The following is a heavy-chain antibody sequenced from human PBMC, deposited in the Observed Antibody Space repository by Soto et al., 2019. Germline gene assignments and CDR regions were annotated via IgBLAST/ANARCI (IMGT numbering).Heavy chain of an antibody. D-gene: IGHD3-10*01. CDR3: ARKDYYGSGIYYLDY. Sequence: ASVKVSCKASGYTFNKYPIHWVRQAPGQGLEWMGWINPVNGDTRYSQRFQGRVTLTRDTSASTAYMELSSLRSEDTAVYYCARKDYYGSGIYYLDYWGQGTLVTVSS. CDR1: GYTFNKYP. V-gene: IGHV1-3*01. J-gene: IGHJ4*02. CDR2: INPVNGDT.